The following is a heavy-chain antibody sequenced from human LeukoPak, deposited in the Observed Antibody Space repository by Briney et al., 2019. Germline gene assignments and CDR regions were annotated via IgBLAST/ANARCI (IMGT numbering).Heavy chain of an antibody. J-gene: IGHJ3*02. D-gene: IGHD3-22*01. CDR2: IYYSGST. CDR3: ARYYDSSGYPDINDAFDI. V-gene: IGHV4-59*01. CDR1: GGSISSYY. Sequence: PSETLSLTCTVSGGSISSYYWSWIRQPPGKGLEWIGYIYYSGSTNYNPSLKSRVTISVDTSKNQFSLKLSSVTAADTAVYYCARYYDSSGYPDINDAFDIWGQGTMVTVSS.